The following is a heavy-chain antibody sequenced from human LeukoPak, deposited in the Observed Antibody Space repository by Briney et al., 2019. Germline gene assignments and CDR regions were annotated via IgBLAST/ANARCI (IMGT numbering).Heavy chain of an antibody. CDR2: ISSSATTT. V-gene: IGHV3-48*03. D-gene: IGHD3-22*01. CDR3: ARGAPGWSQVVPMDV. J-gene: IGHJ6*04. Sequence: GGSLRLSCAASGFTLRNYEMHWVRQAPGKGLEWVSHISSSATTTSYADSVKGRFTISRDNAKNSLYLQMNSLRAEDTAVYYCARGAPGWSQVVPMDVWGKGTTVTVSS. CDR1: GFTLRNYE.